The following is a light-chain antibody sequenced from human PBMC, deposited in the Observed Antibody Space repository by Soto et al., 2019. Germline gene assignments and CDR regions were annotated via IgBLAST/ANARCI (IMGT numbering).Light chain of an antibody. CDR2: GAS. J-gene: IGKJ1*01. CDR1: QSVSSSY. CDR3: QQYNTWPPT. V-gene: IGKV3-15*01. Sequence: EIVLTQSPGTLSLSPGERATLSCRASQSVSSSYLAWYQQKPGQAPRLLIYGASTRATGVPARISGSASGTEFTLTISSLQSEDFAVYSCQQYNTWPPTFGQGTKVDIK.